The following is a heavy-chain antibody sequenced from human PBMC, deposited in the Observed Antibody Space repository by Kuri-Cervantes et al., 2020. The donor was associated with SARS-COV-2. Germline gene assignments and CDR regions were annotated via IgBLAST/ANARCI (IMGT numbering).Heavy chain of an antibody. V-gene: IGHV4-31*02. Sequence: SCTVSGVSVTTFGSYWTWIRQPPGKGLEWVGYIYYNGSTYYNPSLRSRVIVSVDRSKNQFSLKLSSVTAADTAVYYCARGHWSGYSNAAEMGAFDIWGQGTMVTVSS. CDR2: IYYNGST. CDR1: GVSVTTFGSY. CDR3: ARGHWSGYSNAAEMGAFDI. D-gene: IGHD3-3*01. J-gene: IGHJ3*02.